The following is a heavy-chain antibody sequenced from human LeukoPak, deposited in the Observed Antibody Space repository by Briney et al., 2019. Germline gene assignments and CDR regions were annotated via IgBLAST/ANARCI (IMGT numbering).Heavy chain of an antibody. CDR3: ARRDSSGWYPDY. D-gene: IGHD6-19*01. CDR1: GDSISSYY. J-gene: IGHJ4*02. Sequence: SETLSLTCTVSGDSISSYYWSWIRQPPGKGLEWIGYIYYSGSTNYNPSLKSRVTISVDTSKNQFSLKLSSVTAADTAVYYCARRDSSGWYPDYWGQGTLVTVSS. V-gene: IGHV4-59*01. CDR2: IYYSGST.